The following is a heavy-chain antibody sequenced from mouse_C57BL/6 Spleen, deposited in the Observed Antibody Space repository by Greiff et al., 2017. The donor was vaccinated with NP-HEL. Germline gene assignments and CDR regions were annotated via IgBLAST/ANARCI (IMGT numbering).Heavy chain of an antibody. Sequence: VQLQQSGAELAKPGASVKLSCKASGYTFTSYWMHWVNQRPGQGLEWIGYINPSSGYTKYNQKFKDKATLTADKSSSTAYMQLSSLTYEDSAVYYCARLGYDYAYAMDYWGQGTTVTVSS. J-gene: IGHJ4*01. V-gene: IGHV1-7*01. D-gene: IGHD1-1*01. CDR3: ARLGYDYAYAMDY. CDR2: INPSSGYT. CDR1: GYTFTSYW.